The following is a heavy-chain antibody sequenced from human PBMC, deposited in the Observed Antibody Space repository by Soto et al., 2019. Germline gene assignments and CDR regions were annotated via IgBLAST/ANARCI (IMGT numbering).Heavy chain of an antibody. D-gene: IGHD2-21*02. Sequence: EVQLLESGGGLVQPGGSLRLSCAASGFTFSSYAMSWVRQAPGKGLEWVSAISGSGGSTYYADSVKGRFTISRDNSKNTLYLQMNSLRAEDTAVYYCAKRDGSGDSAFFILAAFDIWGQGTMVTVSS. CDR3: AKRDGSGDSAFFILAAFDI. V-gene: IGHV3-23*01. J-gene: IGHJ3*02. CDR2: ISGSGGST. CDR1: GFTFSSYA.